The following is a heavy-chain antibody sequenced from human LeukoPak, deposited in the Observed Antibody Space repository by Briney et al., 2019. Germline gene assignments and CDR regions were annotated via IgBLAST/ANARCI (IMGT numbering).Heavy chain of an antibody. CDR1: GFTFSNYW. CDR3: ARDPGHSNYINDY. D-gene: IGHD4-11*01. V-gene: IGHV3-74*01. CDR2: ISSDGTNT. J-gene: IGHJ4*02. Sequence: GGSLRLSCAASGFTFSNYWMHWVRQIPGKGLVWVSRISSDGTNTHYADSVKGRFTISRDNAENTLYLQMTSLRAEDTAVYYCARDPGHSNYINDYWGQGTLVTVPS.